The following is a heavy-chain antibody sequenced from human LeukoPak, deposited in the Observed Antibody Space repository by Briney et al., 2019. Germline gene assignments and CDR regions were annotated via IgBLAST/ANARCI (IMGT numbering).Heavy chain of an antibody. CDR3: ARDRRRFLEWLLYDY. CDR1: GFTFSSYS. CDR2: ISSSSSTI. J-gene: IGHJ4*02. Sequence: PGGSLRLSCAASGFTFSSYSMNWVRQAPGKGLEWVSYISSSSSTIYYADSVKGRFTISRDNAKNSLYLQMNSLRAERTAVYYCARDRRRFLEWLLYDYWGQGTLVTVSS. D-gene: IGHD3-3*01. V-gene: IGHV3-48*01.